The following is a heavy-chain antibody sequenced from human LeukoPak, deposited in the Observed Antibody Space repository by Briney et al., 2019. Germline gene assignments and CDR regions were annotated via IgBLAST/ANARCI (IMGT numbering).Heavy chain of an antibody. CDR1: GITFSSYG. D-gene: IGHD3-16*01. Sequence: PGGSLRLSCAASGITFSSYGMHWVRQATGKGLEWVAIISYDGSYKYYADSVKGRFTISRDNSKNTLSLQMNSLRAEDTAVYYCAKDDRGYYFDYWGQGTLVTVSS. V-gene: IGHV3-30*18. CDR2: ISYDGSYK. CDR3: AKDDRGYYFDY. J-gene: IGHJ4*02.